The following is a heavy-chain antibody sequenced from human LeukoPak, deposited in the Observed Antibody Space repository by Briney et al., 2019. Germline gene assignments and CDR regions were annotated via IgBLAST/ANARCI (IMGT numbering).Heavy chain of an antibody. CDR1: GYTFSGYG. J-gene: IGHJ4*02. V-gene: IGHV1-18*01. CDR3: ARDQRNSGSYRFEY. Sequence: ASVKVSCKTSGYTFSGYGISWVRQAPGQGLEWMGWITGKNGNTNYAPSLQGRVTMTTDTSTSTAYMELTSLRSDDTAVYYCARDQRNSGSYRFEYWGQGTLVTVSS. D-gene: IGHD1-26*01. CDR2: ITGKNGNT.